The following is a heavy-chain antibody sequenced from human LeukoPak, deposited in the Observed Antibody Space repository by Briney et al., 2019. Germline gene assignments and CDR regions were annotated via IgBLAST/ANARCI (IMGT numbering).Heavy chain of an antibody. CDR2: FDPEDGET. V-gene: IGHV1-24*01. CDR3: ATFRITMIVVAPRYFDY. D-gene: IGHD3-22*01. CDR1: GYTHTELS. Sequence: ASVKVSCKVSGYTHTELSMHWVRQAPGKGLEWMGGFDPEDGETIYAQKFQGRVTMTEDTSTDTAYMELSSLRSEDTAVYCCATFRITMIVVAPRYFDYWGQGTLVTVSS. J-gene: IGHJ4*02.